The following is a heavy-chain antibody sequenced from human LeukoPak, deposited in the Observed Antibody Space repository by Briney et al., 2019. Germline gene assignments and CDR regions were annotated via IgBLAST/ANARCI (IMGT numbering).Heavy chain of an antibody. CDR3: ARGPRVYCSGGSCYEFDY. Sequence: SETLSLTCTVSGGSISSYYWSWIRQPPGKGLEWIGYIYYSGSTNYNPSLKSRVTISVDTSKNQFSLKLSSVTAADTAVHYCARGPRVYCSGGSCYEFDYWGQGTLVTVSS. J-gene: IGHJ4*02. CDR2: IYYSGST. CDR1: GGSISSYY. V-gene: IGHV4-59*01. D-gene: IGHD2-15*01.